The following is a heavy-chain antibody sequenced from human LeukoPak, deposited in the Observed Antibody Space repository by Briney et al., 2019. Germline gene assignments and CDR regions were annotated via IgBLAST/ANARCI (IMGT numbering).Heavy chain of an antibody. V-gene: IGHV3-23*01. J-gene: IGHJ3*02. D-gene: IGHD1-26*01. CDR3: AFTGGSYYDRAFDM. CDR2: ISGSGGST. Sequence: GGSLRLSCAASGFTFSSYAMSWVRQAPGKGLEWVSAISGSGGSTYYADSVKGRFTISRDNSKNTLFLQMKGLRPEDTAIYYCAFTGGSYYDRAFDMWGQGTMVTVSS. CDR1: GFTFSSYA.